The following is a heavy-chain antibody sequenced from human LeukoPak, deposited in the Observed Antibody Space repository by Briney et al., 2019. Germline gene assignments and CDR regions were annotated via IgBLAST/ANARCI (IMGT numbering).Heavy chain of an antibody. CDR1: GFTFSNYA. D-gene: IGHD3-16*02. V-gene: IGHV3-64*01. CDR2: ISSNGGST. Sequence: GGSLRLSCAASGFTFSNYAMHWVRQAPGKGLEYVSAISSNGGSTYYANSVKGRFTISRDNSKNTLYLQMGSLRAEDMAVYYCARTPAGYDYVWGSYRPELDYWGQGTLVTVSS. J-gene: IGHJ4*02. CDR3: ARTPAGYDYVWGSYRPELDY.